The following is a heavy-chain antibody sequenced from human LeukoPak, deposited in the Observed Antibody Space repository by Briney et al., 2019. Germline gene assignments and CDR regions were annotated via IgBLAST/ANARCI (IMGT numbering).Heavy chain of an antibody. Sequence: GGSLRLSCAASGFTFDRSWMNWVRQAPGKGLEWVSSISSSSSYIYYADSVKGRFTISRDNAKNSLYLQMNSLRAEDTAVYYCARERQLVPLDYWGQGTLVTVSS. J-gene: IGHJ4*02. CDR3: ARERQLVPLDY. V-gene: IGHV3-21*01. CDR2: ISSSSSYI. CDR1: GFTFDRSW. D-gene: IGHD6-6*01.